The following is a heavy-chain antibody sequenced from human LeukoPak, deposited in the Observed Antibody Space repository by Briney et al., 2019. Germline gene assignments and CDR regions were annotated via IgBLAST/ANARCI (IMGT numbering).Heavy chain of an antibody. CDR2: ISSSSSYI. V-gene: IGHV3-21*04. CDR1: GFTFSSYS. D-gene: IGHD3-9*01. Sequence: GGSLRLSCAASGFTFSSYSMNWVRQAPGKGLEWVSSISSSSSYIYYADSVKGRFTISRDNAKNSLYLQMNSLRAEDTAVYYCAKDRAAYDILTGYDAFDIWGQGTMVTVSS. CDR3: AKDRAAYDILTGYDAFDI. J-gene: IGHJ3*02.